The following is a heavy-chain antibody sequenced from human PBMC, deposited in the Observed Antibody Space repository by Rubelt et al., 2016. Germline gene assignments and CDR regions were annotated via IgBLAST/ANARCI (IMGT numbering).Heavy chain of an antibody. V-gene: IGHV4-59*01. J-gene: IGHJ4*02. CDR2: IYYSGST. CDR3: ARYGFWSGSTHYFDY. D-gene: IGHD3-3*01. Sequence: QVRLQESGPGLVKPSETLSLMCTVSGGSISNYYWSWIRQPPGKGLEWIGYIYYSGSTNYNPSLKSRVTISVDTSKNQFSRKLSSVTAADTAVYYCARYGFWSGSTHYFDYWGLGTLVTVSS. CDR1: GGSISNYY.